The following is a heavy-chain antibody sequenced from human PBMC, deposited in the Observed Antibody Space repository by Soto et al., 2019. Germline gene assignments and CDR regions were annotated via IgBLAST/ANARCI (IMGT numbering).Heavy chain of an antibody. J-gene: IGHJ6*02. D-gene: IGHD3-3*01. CDR2: ISYDGSNK. Sequence: LRLSCAASGFTFSSYGMHWVRQAPGKGLEWVAVISYDGSNKYYADSVKGRFTISRDNSKNTLYLQMNSLRAEDTAVYYCAKDGHEVPAVPYYDFWSGYSQGGYYYGMDVWGQGTTVTVSS. V-gene: IGHV3-30*18. CDR1: GFTFSSYG. CDR3: AKDGHEVPAVPYYDFWSGYSQGGYYYGMDV.